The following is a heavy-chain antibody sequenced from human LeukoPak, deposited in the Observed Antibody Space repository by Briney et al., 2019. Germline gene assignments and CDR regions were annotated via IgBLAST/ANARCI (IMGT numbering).Heavy chain of an antibody. V-gene: IGHV3-23*01. Sequence: GGSLRLSCAASGFTFSGYAMSWVRQAPGKGPEWVSGISGSGGRTYYGDSVKGRFTISRDNSKNTLYLQMNSLRAEDTAVYYCAKGQELDDGVFDSWGQGTLVTVSS. J-gene: IGHJ4*02. CDR2: ISGSGGRT. CDR1: GFTFSGYA. D-gene: IGHD1-1*01. CDR3: AKGQELDDGVFDS.